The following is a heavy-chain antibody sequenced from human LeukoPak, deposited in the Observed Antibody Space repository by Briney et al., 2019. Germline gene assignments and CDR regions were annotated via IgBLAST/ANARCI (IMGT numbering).Heavy chain of an antibody. CDR2: IKQDGSEK. J-gene: IGHJ4*02. Sequence: PGGSLRLSCAASGFTFSSYWMSWVRQAPGKGLEWVANIKQDGSEKYYVDSVKGRFTISRDNSKNTLYLQMNSLRAEDTAVYYCAKGTSSATSLDYWGQGTLVTVSS. CDR1: GFTFSSYW. D-gene: IGHD6-13*01. V-gene: IGHV3-7*01. CDR3: AKGTSSATSLDY.